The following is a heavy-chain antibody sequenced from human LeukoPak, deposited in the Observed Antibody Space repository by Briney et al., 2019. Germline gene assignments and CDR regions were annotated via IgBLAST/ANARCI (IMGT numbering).Heavy chain of an antibody. Sequence: PGGSLRLSCAASGFTFSSYAMHWVRQAPGKGLEYVSAISSNGGSTYYANSVEGRFTISRDNSKNTLYLQMGSLRAEVMAVYYCARDRTALPGEGYYYYMDVWGKGTTVTVSS. V-gene: IGHV3-64*01. J-gene: IGHJ6*03. D-gene: IGHD3-10*01. CDR2: ISSNGGST. CDR3: ARDRTALPGEGYYYYMDV. CDR1: GFTFSSYA.